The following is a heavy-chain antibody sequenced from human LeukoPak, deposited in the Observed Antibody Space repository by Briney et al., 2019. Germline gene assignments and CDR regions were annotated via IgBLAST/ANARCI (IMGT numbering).Heavy chain of an antibody. J-gene: IGHJ4*02. CDR3: TRAVAGHPD. Sequence: PSETLSLTCAASGVPFSNYYWSWVRQSPRQGLEWIGEINHSGYTNYNPSLKSRVTMSIDTSKNQFSLKLTSVTAADAGVYYCTRAVAGHPDWGQGTLVTVYS. CDR1: GVPFSNYY. V-gene: IGHV4-34*01. CDR2: INHSGYT. D-gene: IGHD6-19*01.